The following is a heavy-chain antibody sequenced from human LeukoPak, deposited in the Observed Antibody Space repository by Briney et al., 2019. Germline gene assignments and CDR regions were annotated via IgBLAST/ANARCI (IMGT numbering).Heavy chain of an antibody. Sequence: PSETLSLTCTVSGGSISNYYWSWIRQPAGKGLEWIGHIYTSASTNYNPSLKSRVTMSPDTSKNQFSLELNSVTAADTAAYYCARVDTSGWNYFDDWGQGTLVTVSS. CDR1: GGSISNYY. V-gene: IGHV4-4*07. CDR3: ARVDTSGWNYFDD. D-gene: IGHD6-19*01. J-gene: IGHJ4*02. CDR2: IYTSAST.